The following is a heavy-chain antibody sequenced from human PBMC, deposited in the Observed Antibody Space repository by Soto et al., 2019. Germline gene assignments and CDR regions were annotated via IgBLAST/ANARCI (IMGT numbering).Heavy chain of an antibody. V-gene: IGHV5-10-1*01. Sequence: GESLKISCKASGYSFTSYWISWVRQMPGKGLEWMGRIDPSDSYANYSPSFQGHVTISADKSINTAYLQWSSLKAPDTAMYYCGRVRVDKAEGWFDPWGQGALVTVSS. CDR1: GYSFTSYW. CDR2: IDPSDSYA. J-gene: IGHJ5*02. CDR3: GRVRVDKAEGWFDP. D-gene: IGHD5-18*01.